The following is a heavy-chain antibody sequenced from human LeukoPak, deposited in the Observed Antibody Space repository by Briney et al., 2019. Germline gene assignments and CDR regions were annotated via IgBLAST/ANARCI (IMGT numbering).Heavy chain of an antibody. CDR3: ARDATGTASEGWFDP. CDR1: GGSISSYY. D-gene: IGHD1-1*01. Sequence: PSETLSLTCTVSGGSISSYYWSWIRQPAGKGLEWIGRIYTSGSTNYNPSLKSRVTISVDTSKNQFSLKLSSVTAADAAVYYCARDATGTASEGWFDPWGQGTLVTVSS. CDR2: IYTSGST. J-gene: IGHJ5*02. V-gene: IGHV4-4*07.